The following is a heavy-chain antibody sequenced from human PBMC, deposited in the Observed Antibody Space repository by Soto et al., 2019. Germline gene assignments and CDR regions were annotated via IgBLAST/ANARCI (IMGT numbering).Heavy chain of an antibody. D-gene: IGHD3-22*01. CDR1: GYTFTSSW. CDR3: ARKDKSGYFNWFDP. Sequence: PGESLKISCSTSGYTFTSSWIAWVRQMPGKGLEWMGIIFPSDSDTRYSPSFQGQVTISADRSTSTVFLQWASLKASDTAVYFCARKDKSGYFNWFDPWGQGTLVTVS. CDR2: IFPSDSDT. J-gene: IGHJ5*02. V-gene: IGHV5-51*01.